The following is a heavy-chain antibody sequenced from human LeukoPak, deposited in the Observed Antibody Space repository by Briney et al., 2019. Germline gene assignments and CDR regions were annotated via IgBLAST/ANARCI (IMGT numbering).Heavy chain of an antibody. CDR3: ARRYSNYFFDY. Sequence: PSETLSLTCGVSGYSITSGYYWAWIRQPPGKGLEWIGNIYQSGSTYYNPSFKSRVTISVDTSKNQFPLKLSSVTAADTAVYYCARRYSNYFFDYWGQGTLVTVSS. J-gene: IGHJ4*02. D-gene: IGHD4-11*01. CDR1: GYSITSGYY. V-gene: IGHV4-38-2*01. CDR2: IYQSGST.